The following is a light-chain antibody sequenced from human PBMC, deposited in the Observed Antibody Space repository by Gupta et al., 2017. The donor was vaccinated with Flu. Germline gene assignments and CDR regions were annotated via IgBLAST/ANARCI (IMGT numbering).Light chain of an antibody. V-gene: IGKV3-11*01. CDR2: DAS. J-gene: IGKJ4*01. CDR1: QSVSSQ. CDR3: LQRSDWLLT. Sequence: IVLTQSPATLSLSPGERATLSCRASQSVSSQIAWYQLKPGQAPRLLIYDASNRATGIPARFTGSGSGTEFTLTISSLEPEDFAVYYCLQRSDWLLTFGGGTKVEI.